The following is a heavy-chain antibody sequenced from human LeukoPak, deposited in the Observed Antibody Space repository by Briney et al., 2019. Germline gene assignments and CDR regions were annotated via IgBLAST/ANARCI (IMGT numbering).Heavy chain of an antibody. CDR1: GGSFSGYY. CDR3: AREGGRYSSHAFDI. CDR2: IYYSGST. J-gene: IGHJ3*02. V-gene: IGHV4-59*01. D-gene: IGHD1-26*01. Sequence: SETLSLTCAVYGGSFSGYYWSWIRQPPGKGLEWIGYIYYSGSTNYNPSLKSRVTISVDTSKNQFSLKLSSVTAADTAVYYCAREGGRYSSHAFDIWGQGTMVTVSS.